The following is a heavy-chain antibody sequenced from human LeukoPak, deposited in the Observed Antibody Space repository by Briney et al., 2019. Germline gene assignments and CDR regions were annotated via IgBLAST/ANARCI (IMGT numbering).Heavy chain of an antibody. CDR1: GGTFSSYA. J-gene: IGHJ6*02. V-gene: IGHV1-69*04. CDR3: AREIYRAEDLQEYYYYYYGMDV. Sequence: SVKVSCKASGGTFSSYAISWVRQAPGQGLEWMGRIIPILGIANYAQKFQGRVTITADKSTSTAYMELSSLRSEDTAVYYCAREIYRAEDLQEYYYYYYGMDVWGQGTTVTVSS. D-gene: IGHD3-16*02. CDR2: IIPILGIA.